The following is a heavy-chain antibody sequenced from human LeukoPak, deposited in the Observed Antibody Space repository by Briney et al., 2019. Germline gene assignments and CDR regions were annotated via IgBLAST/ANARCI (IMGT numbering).Heavy chain of an antibody. Sequence: SETLSLICTVSGGFISTYYWSWIRQPPGKGLEWIGYIYYSGSTYYNPSLKSRVTISVDTSKNQFSLKLSSVTAADTAVYFCTRQYTSDPWFFDLWGRGTLVTVSS. J-gene: IGHJ2*01. V-gene: IGHV4-59*08. D-gene: IGHD6-19*01. CDR3: TRQYTSDPWFFDL. CDR2: IYYSGST. CDR1: GGFISTYY.